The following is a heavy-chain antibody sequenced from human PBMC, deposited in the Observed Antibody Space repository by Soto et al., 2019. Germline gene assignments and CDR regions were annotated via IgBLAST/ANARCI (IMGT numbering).Heavy chain of an antibody. J-gene: IGHJ6*04. CDR2: INKDGSEK. D-gene: IGHD2-21*01. CDR3: VREIASRL. CDR1: GFTFTSYW. V-gene: IGHV3-7*01. Sequence: EVQVVESGGGLVQPGGSLRLSCAASGFTFTSYWMTWVRQAPGRGLEWVANINKDGSEKSYVDSVKGRFTISRDNAKRSLVPQKNNPGAEHHGCYYCVREIASRLWGKGTTVIVSS.